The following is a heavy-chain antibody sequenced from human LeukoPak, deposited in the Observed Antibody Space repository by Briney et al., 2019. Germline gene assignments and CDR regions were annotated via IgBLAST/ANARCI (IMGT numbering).Heavy chain of an antibody. V-gene: IGHV1-8*01. Sequence: ASAKVSCKASGYTFTSYDINWVRQATGQGLEWMGWMNPNSGNTGYAQKFQGRVTMTRNTSISTAYMELSSLRSEDTAVYYCAGVSGYSSSWYSTWGQGTLVTVSS. CDR2: MNPNSGNT. J-gene: IGHJ4*02. CDR1: GYTFTSYD. D-gene: IGHD6-13*01. CDR3: AGVSGYSSSWYST.